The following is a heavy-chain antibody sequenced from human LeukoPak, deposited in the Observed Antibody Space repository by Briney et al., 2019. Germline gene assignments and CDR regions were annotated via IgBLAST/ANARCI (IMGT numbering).Heavy chain of an antibody. Sequence: PGGSLRLSCAASGFSFRNYNMNWVRQAPGKGLEWVSSIGGSSDFIYYGDSVKGRFTISRDNAKNSVYLQMNSLRAEDTAVYYCLRDESGSFFAYWGQGTPVIVSS. J-gene: IGHJ4*02. V-gene: IGHV3-21*06. CDR2: IGGSSDFI. CDR1: GFSFRNYN. D-gene: IGHD3-10*01. CDR3: LRDESGSFFAY.